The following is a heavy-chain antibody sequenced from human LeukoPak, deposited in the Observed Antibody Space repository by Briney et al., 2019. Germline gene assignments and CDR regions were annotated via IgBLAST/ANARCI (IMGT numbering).Heavy chain of an antibody. Sequence: SQTLSLTCTVSGGSISSGSYYWSWIRQPAGKGLEWIGRIYTSGSTNYNPSLKSRVTISVDTSKNQFSLKLSSVTAADTAVYYCARGRGYDFWVDWFDPWGQGTLVTVSS. D-gene: IGHD3-3*01. J-gene: IGHJ5*02. CDR1: GGSISSGSYY. V-gene: IGHV4-61*02. CDR2: IYTSGST. CDR3: ARGRGYDFWVDWFDP.